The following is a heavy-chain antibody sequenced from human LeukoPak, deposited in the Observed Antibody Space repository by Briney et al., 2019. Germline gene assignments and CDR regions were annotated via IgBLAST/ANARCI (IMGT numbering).Heavy chain of an antibody. D-gene: IGHD6-25*01. J-gene: IGHJ4*02. V-gene: IGHV3-21*01. CDR1: GFTFSSYS. CDR2: ISSSSSYI. Sequence: PGGSLRLSCAASGFTFSSYSMNWVRQAPGKGLEWASSISSSSSYIYYADSVKGRFTISRDNAKNSLYLQMNSLRAEDTAVYYCARADPYSSGWYFGYWGQGTLVTVSS. CDR3: ARADPYSSGWYFGY.